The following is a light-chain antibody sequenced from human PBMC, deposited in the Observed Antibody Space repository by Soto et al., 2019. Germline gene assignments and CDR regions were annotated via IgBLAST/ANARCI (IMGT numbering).Light chain of an antibody. V-gene: IGKV1-5*01. Sequence: DIQMTQSPSTLSASVGDRVSITCRASQSIFTWLAWYQQKPGRPPKLLIYDVSILESGVPSRFSGSESGTDFTLTISSLRPDDFATFYCQQYKVYPYTFGQGTRLDI. CDR2: DVS. CDR1: QSIFTW. J-gene: IGKJ2*01. CDR3: QQYKVYPYT.